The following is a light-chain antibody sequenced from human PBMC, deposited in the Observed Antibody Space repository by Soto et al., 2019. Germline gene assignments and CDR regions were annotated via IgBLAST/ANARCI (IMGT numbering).Light chain of an antibody. V-gene: IGKV1-39*01. J-gene: IGKJ4*01. CDR3: QQLNSYPLT. Sequence: DIQMTQSPSSLSASVGDRVTITCRAIQSISSYLNWYQQKPGKAPKLLIYAASSLQSGVPSRFSGSGSGTDFTLTISSLQPEDFATYYCQQLNSYPLTFGGGTKVDIK. CDR1: QSISSY. CDR2: AAS.